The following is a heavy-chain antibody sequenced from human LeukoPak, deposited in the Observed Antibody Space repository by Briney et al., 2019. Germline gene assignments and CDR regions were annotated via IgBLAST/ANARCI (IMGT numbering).Heavy chain of an antibody. CDR2: IYYSGST. Sequence: PSETLSLTCTVSGGSISSSSYYWGWIRQPPGKGLEWIGSIYYSGSTYYNPSLKSRVTISVDTSKNQFSLKLSSVTAADTAVYYCARHTPLQAKVYFDYWGQGTLVTVSS. D-gene: IGHD5-24*01. CDR3: ARHTPLQAKVYFDY. V-gene: IGHV4-39*01. J-gene: IGHJ4*02. CDR1: GGSISSSSYY.